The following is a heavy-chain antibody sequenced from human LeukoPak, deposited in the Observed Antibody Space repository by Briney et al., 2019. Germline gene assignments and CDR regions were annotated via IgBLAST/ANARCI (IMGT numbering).Heavy chain of an antibody. V-gene: IGHV3-23*01. CDR2: ISSTGGNT. J-gene: IGHJ4*02. D-gene: IGHD2-21*02. CDR3: SKEGSDDYYFDY. Sequence: GGSLRLSCAASGFIFSDYGMSWARQAPGKGLEWVSVISSTGGNTYYTDSVKGRFTISRDNSKNTVYLQMNSLRAEDTALYYCSKEGSDDYYFDYWGQGTLLTVSS. CDR1: GFIFSDYG.